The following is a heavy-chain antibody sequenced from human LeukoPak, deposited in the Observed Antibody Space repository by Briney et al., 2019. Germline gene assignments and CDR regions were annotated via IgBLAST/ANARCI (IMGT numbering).Heavy chain of an antibody. Sequence: TGGSLRLSCAASGFTFSNNWMNWVRQAPGKGLEWVGNINPGGTEKYYVDSVTGRFTISRDNAKNSLYLQMDSLRAEDTAVYYCARGGIITSYAFEIWGQGAMVTVSS. CDR1: GFTFSNNW. J-gene: IGHJ3*02. CDR3: ARGGIITSYAFEI. V-gene: IGHV3-7*04. D-gene: IGHD6-6*01. CDR2: INPGGTEK.